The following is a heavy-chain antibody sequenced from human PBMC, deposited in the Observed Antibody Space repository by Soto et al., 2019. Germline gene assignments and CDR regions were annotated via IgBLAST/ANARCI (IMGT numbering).Heavy chain of an antibody. Sequence: GGSLRLSCAASGFTFSSYARHWVRQAPGKGLEWVAVISYDGSNKYYADSVKGRFTISRDNSKNTLYLQMNSLRAEDTAVYYCARVKDFWSGYYPQGYYYGMDVWGQGTTVTVSS. V-gene: IGHV3-30-3*01. CDR2: ISYDGSNK. CDR1: GFTFSSYA. D-gene: IGHD3-3*01. CDR3: ARVKDFWSGYYPQGYYYGMDV. J-gene: IGHJ6*02.